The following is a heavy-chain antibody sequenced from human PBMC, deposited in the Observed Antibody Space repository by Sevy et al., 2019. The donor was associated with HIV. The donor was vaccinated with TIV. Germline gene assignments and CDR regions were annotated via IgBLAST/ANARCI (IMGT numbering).Heavy chain of an antibody. J-gene: IGHJ6*02. CDR2: ISGSGSST. CDR1: GFTFSSYA. CDR3: ANLPSDYYGSGSYYYYYYYGMDV. V-gene: IGHV3-23*01. D-gene: IGHD3-10*01. Sequence: GGSLRLSCAASGFTFSSYAMSWVRQAPGKGLEWVSAISGSGSSTYYADSVKGRFTISRDNSKNTLYLQMNSLRAEDTAVYYCANLPSDYYGSGSYYYYYYYGMDVWGQGTTVTVSS.